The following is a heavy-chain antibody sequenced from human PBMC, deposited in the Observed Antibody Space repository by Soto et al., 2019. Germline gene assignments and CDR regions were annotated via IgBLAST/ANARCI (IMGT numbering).Heavy chain of an antibody. CDR2: INHSGST. D-gene: IGHD6-13*01. Sequence: QVQLQQWGAGLLKPSETLSLTCAVYGGSFSGYYWSWIRQPPGKGLEWNEEINHSGSTNYNPALKRRLTISVDTSKNQFSLKLSSVTAADTAVYYCARGPTHEAGNFDYWGQGTLVTVSS. CDR3: ARGPTHEAGNFDY. CDR1: GGSFSGYY. J-gene: IGHJ4*02. V-gene: IGHV4-34*01.